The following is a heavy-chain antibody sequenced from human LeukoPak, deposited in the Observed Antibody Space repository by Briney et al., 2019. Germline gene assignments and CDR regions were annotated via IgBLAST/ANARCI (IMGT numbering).Heavy chain of an antibody. D-gene: IGHD4-17*01. V-gene: IGHV4-39*07. CDR2: INHRGST. J-gene: IGHJ3*02. CDR1: GGSLSSNSYY. CDR3: AKRSLRQQRGRAFDI. Sequence: SGTLSLTCTVSGGSLSSNSYYWVWIRQAPGRGLEWLGEINHRGSTNYNPSLKSRVTISVDTSKNQFSLKLSSVTAADTAVYYCAKRSLRQQRGRAFDIWGQGTMVTVSS.